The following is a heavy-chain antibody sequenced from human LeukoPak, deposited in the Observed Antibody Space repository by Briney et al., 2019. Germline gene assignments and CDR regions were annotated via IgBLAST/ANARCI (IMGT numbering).Heavy chain of an antibody. Sequence: SETLSLXCTVSGGPISSYYWSWLRQPPGKGLEWIGYIYYSGGTSYNPSLKSRVTISIDTSKNQFSLRLSSVTAADTAVYYCASEGHIWFGDLGNVWGEGTTVTVSS. CDR2: IYYSGGT. CDR1: GGPISSYY. D-gene: IGHD3-10*01. J-gene: IGHJ6*04. CDR3: ASEGHIWFGDLGNV. V-gene: IGHV4-59*01.